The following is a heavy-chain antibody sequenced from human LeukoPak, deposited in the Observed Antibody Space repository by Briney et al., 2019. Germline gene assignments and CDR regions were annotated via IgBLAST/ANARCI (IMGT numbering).Heavy chain of an antibody. J-gene: IGHJ6*04. CDR1: GASISNYY. CDR2: IYYSGST. CDR3: ARDGRLRFLEWSEMDV. V-gene: IGHV4-59*06. D-gene: IGHD3-3*01. Sequence: KPSETLSLTCTVSGASISNYYWSWIRQHPGKGLEWVGYIYYSGSTYYNPSLESRVTISVDTSKNQFSLKLSSVTAADTAVYYCARDGRLRFLEWSEMDVWGKGTTVTVSS.